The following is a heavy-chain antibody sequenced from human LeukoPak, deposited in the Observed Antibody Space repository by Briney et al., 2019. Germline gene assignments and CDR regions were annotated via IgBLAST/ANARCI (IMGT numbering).Heavy chain of an antibody. Sequence: SETLSLTCTVSGGSISSYYWSWIRQPPGKGLEWIGYIYYSGSTNYNPSLKSRVTISVDTSKNQFSLKLSSVTAADTAVYYCAREKRKGIGYCSSTSCWNGWFDPWGQGTLSPSPQ. CDR2: IYYSGST. CDR1: GGSISSYY. CDR3: AREKRKGIGYCSSTSCWNGWFDP. J-gene: IGHJ5*02. D-gene: IGHD2-2*01. V-gene: IGHV4-59*01.